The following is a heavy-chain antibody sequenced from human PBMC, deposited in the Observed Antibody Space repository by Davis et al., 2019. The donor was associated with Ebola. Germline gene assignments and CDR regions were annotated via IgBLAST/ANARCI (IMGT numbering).Heavy chain of an antibody. CDR1: GGTFSSYA. V-gene: IGHV1-69*06. Sequence: SVKVSCKAPGGTFSSYATSWVRQAPGQGLEWMGGIIPIVVTANYAQKFQGRVTITADKSTSTAYMELSSLRSEDTAVYYCASEVDCSGGSGPSEDYFDYWGQGTLVTVSS. CDR2: IIPIVVTA. D-gene: IGHD2-15*01. J-gene: IGHJ4*02. CDR3: ASEVDCSGGSGPSEDYFDY.